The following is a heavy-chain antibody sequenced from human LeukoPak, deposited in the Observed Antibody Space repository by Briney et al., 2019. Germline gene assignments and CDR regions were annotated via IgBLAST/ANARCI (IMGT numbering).Heavy chain of an antibody. V-gene: IGHV3-15*01. D-gene: IGHD5-18*01. J-gene: IGHJ3*02. Sequence: GGSLRLSCAASGFTFSYYYMSWVRQAPGKGLEWVGRVRPDGGATDSAAPVKGRVSMSRDDSKNSLYLQMNSLKTEDTAVYFCVREGYAYGYHAFDMWGQGIMVTVSS. CDR2: VRPDGGAT. CDR3: VREGYAYGYHAFDM. CDR1: GFTFSYYY.